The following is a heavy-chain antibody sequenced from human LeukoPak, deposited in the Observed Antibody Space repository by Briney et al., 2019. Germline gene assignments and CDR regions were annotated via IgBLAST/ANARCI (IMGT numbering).Heavy chain of an antibody. Sequence: GGSLRLSCAASGFTVSSNYMSWVRQAPGKGLEWVSVIYSGGSTYYADSVKGRFTISRDNSKNTLYLQMNSLRAEDTAVYYCAKGVGITMIVVAVDYWGQGTLVTVSS. V-gene: IGHV3-53*01. CDR1: GFTVSSNY. CDR3: AKGVGITMIVVAVDY. J-gene: IGHJ4*02. D-gene: IGHD3-22*01. CDR2: IYSGGST.